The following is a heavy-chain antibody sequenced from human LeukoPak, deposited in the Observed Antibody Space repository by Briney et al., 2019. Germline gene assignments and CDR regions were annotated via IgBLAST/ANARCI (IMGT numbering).Heavy chain of an antibody. Sequence: PGRSLRLSCEASGFTFSTYPMNWVRQAPGKGLEWVSSISTSSSYIYYADSVKGRFTISRDNAKNSLFLQMNSLRAEDTAVYYCARGGEMATQLFFYLDYWGQGTLVTVSS. CDR1: GFTFSTYP. CDR3: ARGGEMATQLFFYLDY. D-gene: IGHD5-24*01. J-gene: IGHJ4*02. CDR2: ISTSSSYI. V-gene: IGHV3-21*01.